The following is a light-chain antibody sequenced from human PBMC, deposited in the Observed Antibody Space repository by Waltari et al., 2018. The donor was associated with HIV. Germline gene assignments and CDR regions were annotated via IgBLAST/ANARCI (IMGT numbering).Light chain of an antibody. J-gene: IGLJ2*01. CDR2: GNS. Sequence: QSVLTQPPSVSGAPGQRVTISCTGSSSNIGAGYDVHWYQQVPGTAPKLLIFGNSNRPSGVPARFPGSKSATSASLAITGLQAEDEADYYCQSYDSSLTVVIFGGGTKLTVL. V-gene: IGLV1-40*01. CDR3: QSYDSSLTVVI. CDR1: SSNIGAGYD.